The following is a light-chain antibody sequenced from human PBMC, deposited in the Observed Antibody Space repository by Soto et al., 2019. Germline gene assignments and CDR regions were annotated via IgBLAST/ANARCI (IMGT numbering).Light chain of an antibody. J-gene: IGLJ2*01. CDR1: SSNVGSYDL. V-gene: IGLV2-23*02. CDR2: EVT. Sequence: QSALTQPASVSGSPGRSITISCTGTSSNVGSYDLVSWYQQHPGKAPKLLIYEVTKRPSGVSNRFSGSKSGNTASLTISGLQAEDEADYACCSYAASNTLIFGGGTKLTVL. CDR3: CSYAASNTLI.